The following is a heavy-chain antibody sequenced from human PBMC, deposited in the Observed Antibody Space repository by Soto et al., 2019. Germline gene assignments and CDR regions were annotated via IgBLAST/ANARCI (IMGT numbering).Heavy chain of an antibody. CDR3: ARDSPPIAS. CDR2: INAYNGNT. D-gene: IGHD6-13*01. Sequence: QVQLVQSGAEVKKPGASVKVSCKASGYTFTSYAISWVRQAPGQGLEWMGWINAYNGNTNYAQNLPGRVNMTPDTFKSTAYMELRSLRSDDTAVYYGARDSPPIASWGQGTPVTVSS. J-gene: IGHJ5*02. V-gene: IGHV1-18*01. CDR1: GYTFTSYA.